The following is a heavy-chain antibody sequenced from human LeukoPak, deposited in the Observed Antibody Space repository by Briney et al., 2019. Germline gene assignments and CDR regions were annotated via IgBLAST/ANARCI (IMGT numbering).Heavy chain of an antibody. CDR3: VKTPKTLTGYCIPSYYFDY. V-gene: IGHV3-21*04. CDR2: ITSGSSYI. CDR1: GFTFSSYN. D-gene: IGHD3-9*01. J-gene: IGHJ4*02. Sequence: PGGSLRLSCAASGFTFSSYNMNWVRQAPGQGLEWVSSITSGSSYIYYADSVKGRFTISRDNSKNTLYLQMNSLRAEDTAVYYCVKTPKTLTGYCIPSYYFDYWGQGTLVTVSS.